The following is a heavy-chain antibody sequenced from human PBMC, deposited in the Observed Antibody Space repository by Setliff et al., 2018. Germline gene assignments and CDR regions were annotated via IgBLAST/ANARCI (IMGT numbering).Heavy chain of an antibody. CDR1: GDSISRAKYY. CDR3: ARVTGFSYMDV. Sequence: SETLSLTCTVSGDSISRAKYYWSWIRQSAGEGLECIGRIYTDGSTKYNPSLNSRVTLLIDTAKNQISLRLSSVTAADTAVYFCARVTGFSYMDVWGKGTTVTVSS. CDR2: IYTDGST. D-gene: IGHD3-3*01. J-gene: IGHJ6*03. V-gene: IGHV4-61*02.